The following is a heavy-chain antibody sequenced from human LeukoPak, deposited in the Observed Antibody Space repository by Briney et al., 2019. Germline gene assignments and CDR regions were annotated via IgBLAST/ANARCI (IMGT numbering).Heavy chain of an antibody. D-gene: IGHD3-3*01. CDR1: GSTFTSYW. J-gene: IGHJ4*02. Sequence: GASPKISCQGSGSTFTSYWIGWVRRLPGKGLAWMGIIYPGDSDNRYSPSFQGQVTISADKSISTAYLQWSSLKASDTAMYYCARHVYAFWGGYYWLDYWGQGTLVTVSS. V-gene: IGHV5-51*01. CDR2: IYPGDSDN. CDR3: ARHVYAFWGGYYWLDY.